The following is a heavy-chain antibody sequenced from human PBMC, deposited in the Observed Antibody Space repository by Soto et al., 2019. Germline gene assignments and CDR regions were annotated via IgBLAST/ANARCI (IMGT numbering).Heavy chain of an antibody. V-gene: IGHV1-2*04. CDR2: INPDSGGT. D-gene: IGHD6-19*01. J-gene: IGHJ6*02. CDR3: ARVAPWLGHYYGMDV. CDR1: GYTFTGYY. Sequence: GASVKVSCKASGYTFTGYYMHWVRQAPGQGLEWMGWINPDSGGTNYAQKFQGWVTMTRDTSISTAYMELSRLRSDDTAVYYCARVAPWLGHYYGMDVWGQGTTVTVSS.